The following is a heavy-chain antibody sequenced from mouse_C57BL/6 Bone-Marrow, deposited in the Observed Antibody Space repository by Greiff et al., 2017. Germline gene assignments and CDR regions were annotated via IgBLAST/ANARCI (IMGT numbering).Heavy chain of an antibody. D-gene: IGHD1-1*01. CDR3: ARGSDSDYYGSSQYYFDY. J-gene: IGHJ2*01. CDR2: INPNNGGT. CDR1: GYTSTDYN. V-gene: IGHV1-18*01. Sequence: VQLKQSGPELVKPGASVKIPCKASGYTSTDYNMDWVKQSHGKSLEWIGDINPNNGGTIYNQKFKGKATLTVDKSSSTAYMELRSLTSEDTAVYYCARGSDSDYYGSSQYYFDYWGQGTTLTVSS.